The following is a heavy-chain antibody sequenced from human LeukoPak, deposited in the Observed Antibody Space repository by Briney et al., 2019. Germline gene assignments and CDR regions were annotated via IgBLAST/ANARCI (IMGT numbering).Heavy chain of an antibody. V-gene: IGHV3-43*01. J-gene: IGHJ2*01. Sequence: GGSLRLSCAASGFTFDDYTMHWVRQAPGKGLEWVSLISWDGGSTYYADSVKGRFTISRDNSKNSLYLQMNSLRTEDTALYYCAKSMVSGSSHWYFDLWGRGTPGHCLL. CDR1: GFTFDDYT. CDR3: AKSMVSGSSHWYFDL. CDR2: ISWDGGST. D-gene: IGHD3-10*01.